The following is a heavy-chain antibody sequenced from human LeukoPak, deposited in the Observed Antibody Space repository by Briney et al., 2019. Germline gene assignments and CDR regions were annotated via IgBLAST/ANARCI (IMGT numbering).Heavy chain of an antibody. CDR2: IYPGDSDT. CDR3: ARHETGPYFDY. D-gene: IGHD1-1*01. CDR1: GYSFTSYW. Sequence: GESLKISCKGSGYSFTSYWIGWVRQMPGKGLECMGIIYPGDSDTRYSPSFQGQVTISADRSISTAYLQWSSLKVSDTAMYYCARHETGPYFDYWGQGTLVTVSS. J-gene: IGHJ4*02. V-gene: IGHV5-51*01.